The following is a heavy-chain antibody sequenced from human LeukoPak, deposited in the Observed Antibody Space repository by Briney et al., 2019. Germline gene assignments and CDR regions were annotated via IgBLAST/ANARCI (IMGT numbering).Heavy chain of an antibody. CDR3: ARERNADYYYGMDV. Sequence: GGSLRLSCAASGFTFSSYAMSWVRQAPGKGLVWVSRINSDGSMTSYADSVKGRFTISRDNADNTLFLEMNSLRVEDTAVYFCARERNADYYYGMDVWGQGTTVTVSS. CDR2: INSDGSMT. CDR1: GFTFSSYA. J-gene: IGHJ6*02. V-gene: IGHV3-74*01.